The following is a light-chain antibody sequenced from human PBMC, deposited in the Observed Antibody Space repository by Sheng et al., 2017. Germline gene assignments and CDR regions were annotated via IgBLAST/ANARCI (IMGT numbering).Light chain of an antibody. Sequence: DIQMTQSPSTLSASVGERVTITCRASQSVSTWLAWYQQKVGKAPKLLIYRTSNLESGVPSRFSGSGSGTEFTLTISSLQPDDFATYYCQQVTIYPYTFGQGTKLEIK. J-gene: IGKJ2*01. CDR1: QSVSTW. V-gene: IGKV1-5*03. CDR2: RTS. CDR3: QQVTIYPYT.